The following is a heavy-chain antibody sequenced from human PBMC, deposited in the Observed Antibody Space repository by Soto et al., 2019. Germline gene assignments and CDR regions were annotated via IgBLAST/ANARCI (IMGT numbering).Heavy chain of an antibody. CDR1: GFTVSSNY. CDR3: ATSDIVLVPAAKTYTSYSIDV. CDR2: IYSGGST. D-gene: IGHD2-2*01. V-gene: IGHV3-53*01. J-gene: IGHJ6*02. Sequence: PGGSLRLSCAASGFTVSSNYMSWVRQAPGKGLEWVSVIYSGGSTYYADSVKGRFTISRDNSKNTLYLQMNSLRAEDTAVYYCATSDIVLVPAAKTYTSYSIDVWGQGPTVTVSS.